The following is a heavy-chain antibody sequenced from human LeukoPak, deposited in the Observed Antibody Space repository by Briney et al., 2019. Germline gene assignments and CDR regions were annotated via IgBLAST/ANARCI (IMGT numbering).Heavy chain of an antibody. CDR3: ARDRVIVGGTATYNFDH. J-gene: IGHJ4*02. CDR2: INPTGGST. CDR1: GYTFTSYD. Sequence: GASVKVSCKASGYTFTSYDINWVRQATGQGLEWMGIINPTGGSTTYAQKFQGRVTVTRDMSRSTVYMELSSLTSEDTAVYYCARDRVIVGGTATYNFDHWGQGTLVTVSS. D-gene: IGHD1-14*01. V-gene: IGHV1-46*01.